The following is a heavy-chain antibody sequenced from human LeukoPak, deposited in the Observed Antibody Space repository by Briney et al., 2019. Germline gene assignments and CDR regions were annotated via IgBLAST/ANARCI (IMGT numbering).Heavy chain of an antibody. CDR2: INAGNGNT. Sequence: ASVKVSCKASGYTFTSYAMHWVRQAPGQRLEWMGWINAGNGNTKYSQKFQGRVTITRDTSASTAYMELSSLRSEDTAVYYCARVLVYYDSSGYPSEGNENFDYWGQGTLVTVSS. V-gene: IGHV1-3*01. CDR3: ARVLVYYDSSGYPSEGNENFDY. D-gene: IGHD3-22*01. J-gene: IGHJ4*02. CDR1: GYTFTSYA.